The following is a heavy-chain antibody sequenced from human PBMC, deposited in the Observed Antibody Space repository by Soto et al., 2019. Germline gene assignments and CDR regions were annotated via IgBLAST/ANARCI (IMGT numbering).Heavy chain of an antibody. CDR2: IIPIFGTA. CDR3: ARGEKIAVAGKLSVFDI. Sequence: ASVKVSCKASGGTFSSYAISWVRQAPGQGLEWMGGIIPIFGTANYAQKFQGRVTITADESTSTAYMELSSLRSEDTAVYYCARGEKIAVAGKLSVFDIWGQGTMVTVSS. V-gene: IGHV1-69*13. CDR1: GGTFSSYA. D-gene: IGHD6-19*01. J-gene: IGHJ3*02.